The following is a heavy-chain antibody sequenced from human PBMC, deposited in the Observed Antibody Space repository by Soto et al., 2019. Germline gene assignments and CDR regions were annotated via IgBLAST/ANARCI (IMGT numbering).Heavy chain of an antibody. CDR2: VFYNGKT. Sequence: QLRLLESGPGVVKPAETLSLTCTVSGGSISTTFYYWGWIRQSPGKGLEWIGTVFYNGKTFYSPSLHSRTSISVDTSENQFSLRLTSVTAADTAVYYCARHPRNDDNYPAEVNFWGQGTLVTVSS. V-gene: IGHV4-39*01. D-gene: IGHD1-1*01. J-gene: IGHJ1*01. CDR3: ARHPRNDDNYPAEVNF. CDR1: GGSISTTFYY.